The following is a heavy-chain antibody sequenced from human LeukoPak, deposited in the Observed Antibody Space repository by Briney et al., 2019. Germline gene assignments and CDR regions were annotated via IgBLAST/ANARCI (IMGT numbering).Heavy chain of an antibody. Sequence: GGSLGLSCAASGFTFSNYFMHWVRQAPGKGLVWVSRINSDGTSTMYADSVKGRFTISRDNAKNMLYMQMNSLRDEDTAVYYCARRVDATRWFDPWGQGTLVTVSS. V-gene: IGHV3-74*03. D-gene: IGHD2-15*01. CDR2: INSDGTST. CDR1: GFTFSNYF. CDR3: ARRVDATRWFDP. J-gene: IGHJ5*02.